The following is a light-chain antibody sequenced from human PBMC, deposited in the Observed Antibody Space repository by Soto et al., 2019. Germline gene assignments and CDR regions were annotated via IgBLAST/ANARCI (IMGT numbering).Light chain of an antibody. CDR3: QHYDGSLT. Sequence: EIALTQSPHTLSLSPGERASLSCRTSQTISSSYFAWYQLKPGQSPRLLVYAASFRAPGIPDRFSGSGYGADFTLTISRLEPADFAVYYFQHYDGSLTFGGGTRVEIK. CDR2: AAS. V-gene: IGKV3-20*01. J-gene: IGKJ4*01. CDR1: QTISSSY.